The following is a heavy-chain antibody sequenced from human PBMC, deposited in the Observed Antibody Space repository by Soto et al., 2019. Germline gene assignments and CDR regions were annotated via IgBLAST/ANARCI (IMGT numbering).Heavy chain of an antibody. V-gene: IGHV3-23*01. J-gene: IGHJ4*02. Sequence: PGGSLRLSCAASGFTFSSYAMGWVRQAPGKGLEWVSAISGSGGSTYYADSVKGRFTISRDNSKNTLYLQMNSLRAEDTAVYYCAKAGGWLRPRSCYDYWGQGTLVTVSS. CDR1: GFTFSSYA. D-gene: IGHD5-12*01. CDR3: AKAGGWLRPRSCYDY. CDR2: ISGSGGST.